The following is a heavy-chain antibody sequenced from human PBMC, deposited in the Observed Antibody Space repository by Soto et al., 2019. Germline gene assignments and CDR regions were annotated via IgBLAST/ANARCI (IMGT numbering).Heavy chain of an antibody. V-gene: IGHV3-48*01. Sequence: EVQLVESGGGLVQPGGSLRLSCAASGFTFSSYRMNWVRQAPGKGLEWVSYISSSSSTIYYADSVKGRFTISRDNAKNSLYLQMNSLRAEDTAVYYCARTFMGYSGYESDAFDIWGQGTMVTVS. D-gene: IGHD5-12*01. CDR1: GFTFSSYR. CDR3: ARTFMGYSGYESDAFDI. J-gene: IGHJ3*02. CDR2: ISSSSSTI.